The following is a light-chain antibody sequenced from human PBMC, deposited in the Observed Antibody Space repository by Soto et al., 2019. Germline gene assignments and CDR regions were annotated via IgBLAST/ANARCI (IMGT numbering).Light chain of an antibody. V-gene: IGKV1-12*01. Sequence: DIHMTQSPSSLSASIGDRVTITRRASHGISNYVACYQQKPGKVPKLLIYTASSWQSGVPSRLSGSGSGKDFTLTIISLQPEDFTTDYCQQTNRFPLPFGGGPKVDIK. CDR2: TAS. J-gene: IGKJ4*01. CDR1: HGISNY. CDR3: QQTNRFPLP.